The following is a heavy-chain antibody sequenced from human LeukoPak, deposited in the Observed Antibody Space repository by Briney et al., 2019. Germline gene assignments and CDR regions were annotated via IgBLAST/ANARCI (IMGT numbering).Heavy chain of an antibody. CDR3: AKDSARRGYYGSGTYPEIDY. V-gene: IGHV3-23*01. J-gene: IGHJ4*02. D-gene: IGHD3-10*01. Sequence: GGSLRLSCGASGFTFSNYAMTWVRQAPGKGLEWVSAISGNSRYTYYADSVKGRFTISRDNSKNTMCLQMSSLRVDDTAIYYCAKDSARRGYYGSGTYPEIDYWGQGTLVTVSS. CDR2: ISGNSRYT. CDR1: GFTFSNYA.